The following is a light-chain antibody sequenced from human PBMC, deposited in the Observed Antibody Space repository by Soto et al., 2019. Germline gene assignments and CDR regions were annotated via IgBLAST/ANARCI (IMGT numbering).Light chain of an antibody. J-gene: IGLJ3*02. V-gene: IGLV3-21*02. CDR1: NIESKS. CDR3: QVWDSSSGQV. Sequence: SYELTRAPSVSVAPGQTATITCGGDNIESKSVHWLQQKSGQAPVLVVYDDSDRPSGIPERFSGSNSGNTATLTISRVEVGDEADYHCQVWDSSSGQVFGGGTKVTVL. CDR2: DDS.